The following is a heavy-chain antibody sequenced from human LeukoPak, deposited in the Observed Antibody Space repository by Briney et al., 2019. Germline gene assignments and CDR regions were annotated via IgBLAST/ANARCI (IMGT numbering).Heavy chain of an antibody. D-gene: IGHD6-6*01. J-gene: IGHJ6*02. CDR2: IYSGGST. Sequence: GGSLRLSCAASGFTVSSNYMSWVRQAPGKGLEWVSVIYSGGSTYYADSVKGRFTISRDNSKNTLYLQMNSLRAEDTAVYYCASPEPRPLRKHRVLDKNYYGMDVWGQGTTVTVSS. CDR3: ASPEPRPLRKHRVLDKNYYGMDV. CDR1: GFTVSSNY. V-gene: IGHV3-53*01.